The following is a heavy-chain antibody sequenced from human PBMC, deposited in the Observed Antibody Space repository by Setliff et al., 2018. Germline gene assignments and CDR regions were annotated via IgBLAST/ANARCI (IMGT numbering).Heavy chain of an antibody. CDR3: AKDPRDTYYNFGY. CDR1: GFTFSSYG. V-gene: IGHV3-30*02. CDR2: IRYDGSNK. D-gene: IGHD3-3*01. Sequence: GGSLRLSCAASGFTFSSYGMHWVRQAPGKGLEWVAFIRYDGSNKYYADSVKGRFTISRDNSKNTLYLQMNSQRAEDTAVYYCAKDPRDTYYNFGYWGQGTLVTVSS. J-gene: IGHJ4*02.